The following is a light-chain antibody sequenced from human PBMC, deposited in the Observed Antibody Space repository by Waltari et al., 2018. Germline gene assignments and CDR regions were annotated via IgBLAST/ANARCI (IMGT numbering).Light chain of an antibody. V-gene: IGKV3-20*01. CDR2: GAS. CDR1: KSVSSF. Sequence: EIVLTQSPGTLSLSPGERGTLSCRASKSVSSFLAWYQQTPGQAPRLLIYGASTRATGIPDRFSGSGSGTDFSLTISRLEPEDFAVYYCQKYDRLPATFGQGTKVEIK. J-gene: IGKJ1*01. CDR3: QKYDRLPAT.